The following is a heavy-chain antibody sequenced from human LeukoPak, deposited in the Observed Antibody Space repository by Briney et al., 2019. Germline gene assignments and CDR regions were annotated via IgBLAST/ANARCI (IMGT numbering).Heavy chain of an antibody. J-gene: IGHJ3*01. Sequence: PGGSVRLSCAASGFTFSCYSMHWVRQAPGKGLEWIASINSSSSYIYLVDTLKGRLTIYRDNAINSLYLQMNDQRAEDTAVYYCARGGPSSGYDAFEVWGQGTMVTVSS. CDR2: INSSSSYI. D-gene: IGHD3-22*01. CDR1: GFTFSCYS. CDR3: ARGGPSSGYDAFEV. V-gene: IGHV3-21*03.